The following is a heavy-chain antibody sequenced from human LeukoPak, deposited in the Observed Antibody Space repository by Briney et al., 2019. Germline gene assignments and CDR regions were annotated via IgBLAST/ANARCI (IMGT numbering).Heavy chain of an antibody. Sequence: PGGSLTLSCAASGFTYRSYAMHWVRRAPGKGLEWVALIRYDGSNTFYVDSVKGRFTISRDNSKNTLYLQMNSLRAEDTAVYYCARDSSGSLDYWGQGTLVTVSS. CDR1: GFTYRSYA. CDR3: ARDSSGSLDY. J-gene: IGHJ4*02. D-gene: IGHD3-22*01. CDR2: IRYDGSNT. V-gene: IGHV3-30*02.